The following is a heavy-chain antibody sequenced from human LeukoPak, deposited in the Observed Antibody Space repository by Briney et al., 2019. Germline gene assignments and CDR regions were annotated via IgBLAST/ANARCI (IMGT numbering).Heavy chain of an antibody. D-gene: IGHD2-8*01. J-gene: IGHJ4*02. CDR1: GGTFNNYA. CDR2: INPILGTA. Sequence: SVKVSCKASGGTFNNYANSWVRQAPGQGLEWMGGINPILGTAKYAQKFHGRGTITADDSTGTVYMELSIREGEAAAVDFCASQTQRRNDLFVGDYSGAGTLVTVSS. V-gene: IGHV1-69*13. CDR3: ASQTQRRNDLFVGDY.